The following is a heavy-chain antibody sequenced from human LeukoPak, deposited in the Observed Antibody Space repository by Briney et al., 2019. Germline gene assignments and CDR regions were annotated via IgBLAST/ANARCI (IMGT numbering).Heavy chain of an antibody. CDR3: AKGRGLFPSSNDY. Sequence: GGSLRLPRAPSGFTSRHYAIPWVRQAPGKGLEWVSSITGSGASTYYADSVKGRFTISRDNSKRILYPQMNSLRAEDTAVYYCAKGRGLFPSSNDYWGQGTLVTVSS. D-gene: IGHD3-10*01. CDR1: GFTSRHYA. CDR2: ITGSGAST. J-gene: IGHJ4*02. V-gene: IGHV3-23*01.